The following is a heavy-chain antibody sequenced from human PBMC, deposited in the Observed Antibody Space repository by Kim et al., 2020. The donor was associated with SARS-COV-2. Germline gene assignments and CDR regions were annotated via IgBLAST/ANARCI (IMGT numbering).Heavy chain of an antibody. CDR1: GYTFTSYD. D-gene: IGHD3-10*01. V-gene: IGHV1-8*01. CDR2: MNPNSGNT. CDR3: ARTPSRLPMVDFDY. Sequence: ASVKVSCKASGYTFTSYDINWVRQATGQGLEWMGWMNPNSGNTGYAQKFQGRVTMTRNTSISTAYMELSSLRSEDTAVYYCARTPSRLPMVDFDYWGQGTLVTVSS. J-gene: IGHJ4*02.